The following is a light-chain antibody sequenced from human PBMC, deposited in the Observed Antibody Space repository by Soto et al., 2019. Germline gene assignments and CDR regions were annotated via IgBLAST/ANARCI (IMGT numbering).Light chain of an antibody. J-gene: IGLJ1*01. V-gene: IGLV1-44*01. Sequence: QSVLTQPPSASGTPGQRGTISCSGSSSNIGSNTVNWYQQLPGTAPKHLIYSNNQRPSGVPDRFSGSKSGTSASLATSWLQSADEADYYCAAWDDSLNGYVFGTGTKVTVL. CDR1: SSNIGSNT. CDR2: SNN. CDR3: AAWDDSLNGYV.